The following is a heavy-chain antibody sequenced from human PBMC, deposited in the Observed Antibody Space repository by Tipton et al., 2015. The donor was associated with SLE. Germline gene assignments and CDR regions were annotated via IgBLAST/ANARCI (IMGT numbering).Heavy chain of an antibody. CDR1: GFTFSSYW. CDR3: TRELGYCSSTSCYEAFDI. J-gene: IGHJ3*02. Sequence: SLRLSCEASGFTFSSYWMHWVRQGPGKGLEWVGFIRSKAYGGTTEYAASVKGRFTISRDDSKSIAYLQMNSLKTEDTAVYYCTRELGYCSSTSCYEAFDIWGQGTMVTVSS. CDR2: IRSKAYGGTT. D-gene: IGHD2-2*01. V-gene: IGHV3-49*04.